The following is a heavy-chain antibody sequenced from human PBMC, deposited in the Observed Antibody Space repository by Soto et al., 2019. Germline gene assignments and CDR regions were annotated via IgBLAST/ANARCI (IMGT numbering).Heavy chain of an antibody. V-gene: IGHV3-30-3*01. D-gene: IGHD5-18*01. Sequence: GGSLRLSCAASGFTFSSYAMHWVRQAPGKGLEWVAVISYDGSNKYYADSVKGRFTISRDNSKNTLYLQMNSLRAEDTAVYYCARSQGYSYGFDYSGQGPLVTVS. CDR2: ISYDGSNK. CDR3: ARSQGYSYGFDY. J-gene: IGHJ4*02. CDR1: GFTFSSYA.